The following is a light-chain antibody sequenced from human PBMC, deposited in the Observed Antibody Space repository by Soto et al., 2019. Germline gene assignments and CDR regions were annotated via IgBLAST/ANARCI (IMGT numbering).Light chain of an antibody. V-gene: IGKV1-39*01. CDR3: QQSYSTPPT. CDR1: QNIDRY. CDR2: GAS. J-gene: IGKJ4*01. Sequence: DIQMTQSPSSLSTSVGDRVTITCRASQNIDRYLHWYQERPGEAPKLLIYGASGLHSGVTSRFTGSGSGTIFTLTISSLQPEDSATYYCQQSYSTPPTFGGGTKVEI.